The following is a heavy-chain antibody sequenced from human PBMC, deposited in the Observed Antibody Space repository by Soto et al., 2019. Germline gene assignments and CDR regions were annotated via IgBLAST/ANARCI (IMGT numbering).Heavy chain of an antibody. V-gene: IGHV4-59*01. D-gene: IGHD5-18*01. J-gene: IGHJ4*02. Sequence: PSETLSLTCTVSGGSISSYYWSWIRQPPGKGLEWIGYIYYSGSTNYNPSLKSRVTISVDTSKNQFSLKLSSVTAADTAVYYCARSSYGTRWALDWGQGTLVTVSS. CDR3: ARSSYGTRWALD. CDR1: GGSISSYY. CDR2: IYYSGST.